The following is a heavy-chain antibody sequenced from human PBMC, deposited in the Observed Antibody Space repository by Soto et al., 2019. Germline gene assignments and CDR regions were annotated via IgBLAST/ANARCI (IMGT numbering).Heavy chain of an antibody. D-gene: IGHD2-15*01. J-gene: IGHJ4*01. CDR1: GGSVRRGNYH. CDR2: IAYSGST. V-gene: IGHV4-61*01. Sequence: SETLSLTCTVSGGSVRRGNYHWIWVRQPPGKGLEYIGYIAYSGSTNYNPSLKSRVTISVDTSKNQFSLKVASMTAADTAVYYCAMRTVFRLLACWGPGTLVPVSS. CDR3: AMRTVFRLLAC.